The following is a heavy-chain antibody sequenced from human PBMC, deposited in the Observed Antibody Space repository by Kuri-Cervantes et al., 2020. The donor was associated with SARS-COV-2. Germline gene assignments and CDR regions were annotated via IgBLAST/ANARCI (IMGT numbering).Heavy chain of an antibody. D-gene: IGHD7-27*01. CDR3: ARDLRMGKSLDY. CDR1: GFTFSSYS. Sequence: GGSLRLSCAASGFTFSSYSMNWVRQAPGKGLEWVSYISTSGGSIFYADSVKGRFTISRDNAKNSVYLQMNSLRAEDTAVYYCARDLRMGKSLDYWGQGTLVTVSS. V-gene: IGHV3-48*04. J-gene: IGHJ4*02. CDR2: ISTSGGSI.